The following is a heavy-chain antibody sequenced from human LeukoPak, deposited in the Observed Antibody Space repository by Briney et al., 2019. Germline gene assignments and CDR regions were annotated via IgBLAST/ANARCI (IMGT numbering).Heavy chain of an antibody. J-gene: IGHJ5*02. D-gene: IGHD3-22*01. CDR2: ISPNSGGT. CDR1: GYTFTRYY. V-gene: IGHV1-2*02. Sequence: GASVKPCCSASGYTFTRYYMHCVRQAAGHGLEWRGWISPNSGGTNYAQKFPGRVTMTRDTSISTAYMELSRLRSDDTAVYYCARGYYYDSSGYRNWFDPWGQGTLVTVSS. CDR3: ARGYYYDSSGYRNWFDP.